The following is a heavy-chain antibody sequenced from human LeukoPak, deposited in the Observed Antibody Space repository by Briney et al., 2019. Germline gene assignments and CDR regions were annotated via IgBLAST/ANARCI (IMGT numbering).Heavy chain of an antibody. J-gene: IGHJ5*02. CDR1: GFTFSSYS. D-gene: IGHD2-2*02. V-gene: IGHV3-21*01. Sequence: PGGSLRLSCAASGFTFSSYSMNWVRQAPGKGLEWVSSISSSSSYIYYADSVKGRFTISRDNAKNSLYLQMNSLRAEDTAVYYCARGAGHCSSTSCYKWFDPWGQGTLVTVSS. CDR3: ARGAGHCSSTSCYKWFDP. CDR2: ISSSSSYI.